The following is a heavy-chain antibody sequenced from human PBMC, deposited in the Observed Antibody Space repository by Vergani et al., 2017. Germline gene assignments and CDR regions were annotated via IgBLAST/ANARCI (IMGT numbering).Heavy chain of an antibody. J-gene: IGHJ4*02. Sequence: QVKLEESGGGVVQPGRSLRLSCAASGFSFGNYAMHWVRQAPGKGLEWVGVISYDGTNEYYPDLVKGRFTISRDIAKNTLYLQVRSLRLEDTGVYHCVRDRGLXAGGRCYTEAWDYWGQGTPVTVSS. CDR1: GFSFGNYA. D-gene: IGHD2-2*02. V-gene: IGHV3-30-3*01. CDR2: ISYDGTNE. CDR3: VRDRGLXAGGRCYTEAWDY.